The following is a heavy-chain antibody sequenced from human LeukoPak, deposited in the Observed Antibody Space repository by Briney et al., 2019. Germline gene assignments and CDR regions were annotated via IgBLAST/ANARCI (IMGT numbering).Heavy chain of an antibody. Sequence: ASVKVSCKASGYTFTSYDINWVRQATGQGLEWMGWMNPNSGSTGYAQKFQGRVTITRNTSISTAYMELSGLRSEDTAVYYCARVYDSSGYYGYWGQGTLVTVSS. CDR2: MNPNSGST. V-gene: IGHV1-8*03. D-gene: IGHD3-22*01. J-gene: IGHJ4*02. CDR1: GYTFTSYD. CDR3: ARVYDSSGYYGY.